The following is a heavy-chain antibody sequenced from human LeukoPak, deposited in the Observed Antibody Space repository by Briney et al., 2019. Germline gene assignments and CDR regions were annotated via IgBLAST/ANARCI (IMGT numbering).Heavy chain of an antibody. CDR1: GFTFSSYA. Sequence: PGGSLRLSCAASGFTFSSYAMSWVRLAPGKGLEWVSAISGSGGSTYYADSVKGRFTISRDNSKNTLYLQMNSLRAEDTAVYYCAKDRGYSHYFDYWGQGTLVTVSS. V-gene: IGHV3-23*01. CDR2: ISGSGGST. J-gene: IGHJ4*02. CDR3: AKDRGYSHYFDY. D-gene: IGHD2-21*01.